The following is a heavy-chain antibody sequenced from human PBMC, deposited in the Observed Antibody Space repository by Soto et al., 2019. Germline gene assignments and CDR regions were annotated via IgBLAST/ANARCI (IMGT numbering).Heavy chain of an antibody. CDR2: INHSGST. CDR3: ARDPLYDYGDLSHVFDI. V-gene: IGHV4-34*01. Sequence: SETLSLTCAVYGGSFSGYYWSWIRQPPGKGLEWIGEINHSGSTNYNPSLKSRVTISVDTSKNQFSLKLSSVTAADTAVYFCARDPLYDYGDLSHVFDIWGLGTMVTVSS. CDR1: GGSFSGYY. J-gene: IGHJ3*02. D-gene: IGHD4-17*01.